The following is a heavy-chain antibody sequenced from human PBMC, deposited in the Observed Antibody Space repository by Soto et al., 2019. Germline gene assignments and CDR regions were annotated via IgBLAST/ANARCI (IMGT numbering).Heavy chain of an antibody. CDR3: ARAPFFRGAALFDY. CDR2: MNPNSGNT. CDR1: GYTFTSYD. D-gene: IGHD3-16*01. J-gene: IGHJ4*02. Sequence: AASVKVSCKASGYTFTSYDINWVRQATGQGLEWMGWMNPNSGNTGYAQKFQGRVTMTRNTSISTAYMELSSLRSEDTAVYYCARAPFFRGAALFDYWGQGTLVTVSS. V-gene: IGHV1-8*01.